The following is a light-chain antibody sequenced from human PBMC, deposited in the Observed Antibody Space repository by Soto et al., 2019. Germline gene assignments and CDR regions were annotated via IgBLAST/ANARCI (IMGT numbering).Light chain of an antibody. J-gene: IGKJ4*01. V-gene: IGKV1-12*01. CDR2: DAS. CDR3: QQANIFPLS. Sequence: DIQMTQSPSSVSASVGDRVTITCRASQDISSWLAWYQQKPGKAPKLLIYDASSLYSGVPSRFIVSYSGTDFTLSISSLQPEDSATYYCQQANIFPLSFGGGTKLEI. CDR1: QDISSW.